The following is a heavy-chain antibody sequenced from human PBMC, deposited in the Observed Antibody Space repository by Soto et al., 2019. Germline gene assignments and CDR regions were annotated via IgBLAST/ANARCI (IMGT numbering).Heavy chain of an antibody. CDR3: AKDNDKYSSSSYDY. D-gene: IGHD6-6*01. V-gene: IGHV3-9*01. Sequence: ESGGGLVQPGRSLRLSCAASGFTFDDYAMHWVRQAPGKGLEWVSGISWNSGSIGYADSVKGRFTISRDNAKNSLHLQMNSLRAEDTAFYYCAKDNDKYSSSSYDYWGQGTLVTVSS. CDR2: ISWNSGSI. J-gene: IGHJ4*02. CDR1: GFTFDDYA.